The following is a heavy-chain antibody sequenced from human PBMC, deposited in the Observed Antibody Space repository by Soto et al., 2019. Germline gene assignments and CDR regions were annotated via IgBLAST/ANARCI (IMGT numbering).Heavy chain of an antibody. Sequence: PGGSLRLSCAASGFTFSSYSMNWVRQAPGKGLEWVSSISSSSSYIYYADSVKGRFTISRDNAKNSLYLQMNSLRAEDTAVYYCARDRHLLRYFDWSHYGMDVWGQGTTVTVS. CDR2: ISSSSSYI. CDR3: ARDRHLLRYFDWSHYGMDV. D-gene: IGHD3-9*01. V-gene: IGHV3-21*01. J-gene: IGHJ6*02. CDR1: GFTFSSYS.